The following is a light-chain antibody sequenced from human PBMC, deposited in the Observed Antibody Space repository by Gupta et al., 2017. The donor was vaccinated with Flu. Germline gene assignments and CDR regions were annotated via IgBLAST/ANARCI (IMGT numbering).Light chain of an antibody. CDR2: NTS. CDR1: QAISIY. Sequence: DIQMTQSPSSLSASVGDRVTITCRASQAISIYLNWYQQRPGKVPSLLIYNTSILQSGVPSRFSGGGSGTDFTLTITSLQPDDFATYYCQQTYSTSWTFGQGTKV. J-gene: IGKJ1*01. CDR3: QQTYSTSWT. V-gene: IGKV1-39*01.